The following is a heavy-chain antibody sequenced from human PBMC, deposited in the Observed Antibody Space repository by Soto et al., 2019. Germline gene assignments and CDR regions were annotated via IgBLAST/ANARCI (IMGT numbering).Heavy chain of an antibody. CDR1: GFTFSNAW. Sequence: EVQLVESGGGLVKPGGSLRLSCAASGFTFSNAWMSWVRQAPGKGLEWVGRIKSKTDGGTTDYAAPVKGRFTISRDDSKNTLYLQMNRLKTEDTAVYYCTTEGDSTWIREGTDYWGQGTLVTVSS. J-gene: IGHJ4*02. D-gene: IGHD5-12*01. V-gene: IGHV3-15*01. CDR2: IKSKTDGGTT. CDR3: TTEGDSTWIREGTDY.